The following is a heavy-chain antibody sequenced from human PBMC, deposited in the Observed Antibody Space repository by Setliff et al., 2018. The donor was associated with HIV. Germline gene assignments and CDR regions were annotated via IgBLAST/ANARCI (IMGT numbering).Heavy chain of an antibody. D-gene: IGHD3-22*01. V-gene: IGHV1-24*01. Sequence: ASVKVSCKVPGYTLTELSMHWVRQAPGKGLEWMGGFDPEDGETIYAQKFQGRVTMTEDTSTDTAYMELSSLRSEDTAVYYCARDPLYDSSGFPSELGAFDIWGQGTMVTVSS. CDR1: GYTLTELS. CDR2: FDPEDGET. CDR3: ARDPLYDSSGFPSELGAFDI. J-gene: IGHJ3*02.